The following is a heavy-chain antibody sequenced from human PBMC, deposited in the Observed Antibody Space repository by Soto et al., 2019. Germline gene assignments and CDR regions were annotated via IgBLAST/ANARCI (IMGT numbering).Heavy chain of an antibody. D-gene: IGHD5-12*01. J-gene: IGHJ3*01. V-gene: IGHV1-3*01. CDR3: ARDFAGGLNDAFDL. CDR1: GYTFTSYA. Sequence: QVQLVQAGAELKKPGASVKVSCKASGYTFTSYALHWVRQAPGQRLEWMGWINAGNGHTKYSREFRDRRTITMDTSASTAYMELRSLKSADTAVFYCARDFAGGLNDAFDLWGQGTMVTVSS. CDR2: INAGNGHT.